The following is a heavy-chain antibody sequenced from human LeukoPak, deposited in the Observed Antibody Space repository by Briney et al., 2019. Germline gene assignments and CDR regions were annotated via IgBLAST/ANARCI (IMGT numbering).Heavy chain of an antibody. V-gene: IGHV3-23*01. Sequence: PGGSLRLSCAASGFTFSSYAMSWVRQAPGKGLEWVSAISGSGGSTYYADSVKGRFTISRDNSKNTLYLQMNSLRAEDTAVYYCAKVVPTRLRFLEWFVDYWGQGTLVTVSS. CDR1: GFTFSSYA. CDR3: AKVVPTRLRFLEWFVDY. D-gene: IGHD3-3*01. J-gene: IGHJ4*02. CDR2: ISGSGGST.